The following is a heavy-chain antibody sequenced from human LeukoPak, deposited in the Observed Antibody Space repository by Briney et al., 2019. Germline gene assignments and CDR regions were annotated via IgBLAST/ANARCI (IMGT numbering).Heavy chain of an antibody. Sequence: SVKVSCKASGGTFSSYAISWVRQAPGQGHEWMGRIIPIFGTANYAQKFQGRATITTDESTSTAYMELSSLRSEDTAVYYCARDRIAARRGTRGYFDYWGQGTLVTVSS. CDR1: GGTFSSYA. V-gene: IGHV1-69*05. J-gene: IGHJ4*02. CDR2: IIPIFGTA. D-gene: IGHD6-6*01. CDR3: ARDRIAARRGTRGYFDY.